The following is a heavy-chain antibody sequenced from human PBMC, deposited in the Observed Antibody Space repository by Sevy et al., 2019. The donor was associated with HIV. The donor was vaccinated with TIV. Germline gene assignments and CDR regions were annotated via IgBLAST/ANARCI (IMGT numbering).Heavy chain of an antibody. D-gene: IGHD1-1*01. CDR2: ISSNSAYI. CDR3: ARAVLEISTWRSDY. CDR1: GFTFSSYR. V-gene: IGHV3-21*01. J-gene: IGHJ4*02. Sequence: GESLKISCAASGFTFSSYRMTWVRQAPGKGLEWVSCISSNSAYINYSDSVKGRFTISRDNAKDLLYLQMDSLRAEDTDVYYCARAVLEISTWRSDYWGQGTLVTVSS.